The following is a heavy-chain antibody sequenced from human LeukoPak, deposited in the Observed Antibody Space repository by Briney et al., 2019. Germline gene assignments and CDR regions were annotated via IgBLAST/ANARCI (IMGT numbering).Heavy chain of an antibody. D-gene: IGHD1-26*01. Sequence: GGSLRLSCAASGFTFSSYNMNWVRQAPGKGLEWVSSISSSATYIFYAGSAKGRFTISRDNAKSSLYLQMNSLRAEDTAVYYCAREIMVGAHFDFWGQGTLVTVSS. CDR2: ISSSATYI. CDR3: AREIMVGAHFDF. CDR1: GFTFSSYN. V-gene: IGHV3-21*01. J-gene: IGHJ4*02.